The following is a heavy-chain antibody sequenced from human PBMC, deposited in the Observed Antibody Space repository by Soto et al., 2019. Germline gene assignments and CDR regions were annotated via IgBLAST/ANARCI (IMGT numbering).Heavy chain of an antibody. CDR3: ARSAAAGQYYFDY. D-gene: IGHD6-13*01. V-gene: IGHV2-70*11. Sequence: GSGPTLVNPTQTLTLTCTFSGFSLTTHGMCVSWIRQPPGKALEWLARIDWDDDEYYNTSLKTRLSISKDPSRNQVVLTMTNMDLLATATYYCARSAAAGQYYFDYGGQGTLVTVSS. CDR2: IDWDDDE. J-gene: IGHJ4*02. CDR1: GFSLTTHGMC.